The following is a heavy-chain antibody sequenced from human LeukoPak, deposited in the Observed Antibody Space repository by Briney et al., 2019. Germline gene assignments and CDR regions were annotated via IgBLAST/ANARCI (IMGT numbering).Heavy chain of an antibody. CDR3: AEDRVVRGVITPSSFDY. V-gene: IGHV3-23*01. J-gene: IGHJ4*02. CDR1: GFPFSSYA. CDR2: ISGSGGST. D-gene: IGHD3-10*01. Sequence: PGGSLRLSCAASGFPFSSYAMSWVRQAPGKGLEWVSAISGSGGSTYYADSVKGRFTISRDNSKNTLYLQLNSLRAEDTAVYYCAEDRVVRGVITPSSFDYWGQGTLVTVSS.